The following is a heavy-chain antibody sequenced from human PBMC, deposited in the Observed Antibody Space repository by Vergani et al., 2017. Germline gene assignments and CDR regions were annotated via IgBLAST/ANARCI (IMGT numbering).Heavy chain of an antibody. D-gene: IGHD3-10*01. V-gene: IGHV4-39*01. CDR1: GGSICSSSYY. Sequence: QLQLQESCPGLVKPSETLSLTCTVSGGSICSSSYYWGWIRQPPGKGLEWIGSNYYSGSTYYNPSLKSRVTISVDTSENQFSLRLSSVTAADTAVYYCARRTTMVRGVLEIARYYFDYWGQGTLVTVSS. J-gene: IGHJ4*02. CDR3: ARRTTMVRGVLEIARYYFDY. CDR2: NYYSGST.